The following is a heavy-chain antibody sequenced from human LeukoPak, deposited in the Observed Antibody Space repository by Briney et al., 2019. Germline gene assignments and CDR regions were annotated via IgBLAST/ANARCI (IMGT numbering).Heavy chain of an antibody. J-gene: IGHJ4*02. CDR3: ARAAYNAADY. V-gene: IGHV3-48*02. CDR1: GFTFSSYS. CDR2: ISSSSGTI. Sequence: GGSLRLSCAASGFTFSSYSMHWVRQAPGKGLEWVSYISSSSGTIYYADSVKGRFTISRDNAKNSLYLQMNSLGDEDTAVYYCARAAYNAADYWGQGTLVTVSS. D-gene: IGHD5-24*01.